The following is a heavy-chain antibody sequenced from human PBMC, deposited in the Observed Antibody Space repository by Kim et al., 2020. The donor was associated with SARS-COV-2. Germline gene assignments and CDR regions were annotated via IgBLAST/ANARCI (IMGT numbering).Heavy chain of an antibody. D-gene: IGHD4-17*01. CDR2: ISWNSGSI. Sequence: GGSLRLSCAASGFTFDDYAMHWVRQAPGKGLEWVSGISWNSGSIGYADSVKGRFTISRDNAKNSLYLQMNSLRAEDTALYYCAKVGDYLDYWGQGTLVTVSS. CDR1: GFTFDDYA. V-gene: IGHV3-9*01. J-gene: IGHJ4*02. CDR3: AKVGDYLDY.